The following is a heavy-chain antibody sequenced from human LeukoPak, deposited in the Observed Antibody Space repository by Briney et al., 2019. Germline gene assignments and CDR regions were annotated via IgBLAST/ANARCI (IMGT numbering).Heavy chain of an antibody. J-gene: IGHJ4*02. D-gene: IGHD6-13*01. V-gene: IGHV3-30*18. CDR3: AKDLEQQLDGYYFDY. Sequence: PGRSLRLSCAASGFTFSSYGMHWVRQAPGKGLEWVAVISYDGSNKCYADSVKGRFTISRDNSKNTLYLQMNSLRAKDTAVYYCAKDLEQQLDGYYFDYWGQGTLVTVSS. CDR2: ISYDGSNK. CDR1: GFTFSSYG.